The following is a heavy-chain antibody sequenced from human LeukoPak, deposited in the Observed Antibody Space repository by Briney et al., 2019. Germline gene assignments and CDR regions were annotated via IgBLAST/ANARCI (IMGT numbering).Heavy chain of an antibody. V-gene: IGHV5-51*01. Sequence: GESLKISCKGSGYSFTSYWIGWVRQVPGKGLEWMGIIYPGDSDTRYSPSFQGQVTISADKSISTAYLQWSSLKASDTAMYYCARRSSYYYDSSGYSVWYFDLWGRGTLVTVSS. J-gene: IGHJ2*01. CDR3: ARRSSYYYDSSGYSVWYFDL. D-gene: IGHD3-22*01. CDR2: IYPGDSDT. CDR1: GYSFTSYW.